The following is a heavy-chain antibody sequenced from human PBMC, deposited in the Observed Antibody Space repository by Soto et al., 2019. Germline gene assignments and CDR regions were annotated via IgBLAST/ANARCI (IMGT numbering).Heavy chain of an antibody. CDR3: ESSGYCSGGSCYGGMDV. V-gene: IGHV3-23*01. CDR2: ISGSGGST. CDR1: GFTFSSYA. J-gene: IGHJ6*02. D-gene: IGHD2-15*01. Sequence: EVQLLESGGGLVQPGGSLRLSCAASGFTFSSYAMSWVRQAPGQGLEWVSAISGSGGSTYYADSVKGRFTISRDNSKNTLYLQMNSLRAEDTAVYYCESSGYCSGGSCYGGMDVWGQGTTVTVSS.